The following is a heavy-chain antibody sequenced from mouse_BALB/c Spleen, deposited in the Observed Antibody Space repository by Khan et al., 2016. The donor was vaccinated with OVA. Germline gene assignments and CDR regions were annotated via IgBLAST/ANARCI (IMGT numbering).Heavy chain of an antibody. J-gene: IGHJ3*01. CDR1: GYTFTSFW. D-gene: IGHD1-1*01. CDR3: ARGGYGSPFAY. CDR2: IDPSKSET. V-gene: IGHV1S127*01. Sequence: QVRLQQSGPELVRPGASVKMSCKASGYTFTSFWIHWVKQRPGQGLEWIGMIDPSKSETRLNQKFKDKATLNVDKSSNTAYMQLSRLTSEGSAVYYWARGGYGSPFAYWGQGTLVTVSA.